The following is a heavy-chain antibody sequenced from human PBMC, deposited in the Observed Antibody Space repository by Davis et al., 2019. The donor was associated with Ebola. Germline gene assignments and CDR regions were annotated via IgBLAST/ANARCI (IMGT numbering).Heavy chain of an antibody. V-gene: IGHV4-39*07. CDR1: GGSISSSSYY. Sequence: PSETLSLTCTVSGGSISSSSYYWGWIRQPPGKGLEWIGSIYYSGSTYYNPSLKSRVTISVDTSKNQFSLKLSSVTAADTAVYYCAVRPKTAMVVDYWGQGTLVTVSS. J-gene: IGHJ4*02. D-gene: IGHD5-18*01. CDR3: AVRPKTAMVVDY. CDR2: IYYSGST.